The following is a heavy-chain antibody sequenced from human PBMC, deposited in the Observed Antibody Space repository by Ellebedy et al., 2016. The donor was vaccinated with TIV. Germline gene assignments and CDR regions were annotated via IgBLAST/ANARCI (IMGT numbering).Heavy chain of an antibody. Sequence: SETLSLPCTVSEAYTSRSNWWSSVRQPPGKGLEWIGEIYHTGSTNSNPSLKSRLTISLYESKNQFSLKLTSVTAADTATYYCACLPDYRVGFVDVPMVWGRWGPGTLVTVSA. V-gene: IGHV4-4*02. CDR3: ACLPDYRVGFVDVPMVWGR. D-gene: IGHD3-10*01. J-gene: IGHJ4*02. CDR2: IYHTGST. CDR1: EAYTSRSNW.